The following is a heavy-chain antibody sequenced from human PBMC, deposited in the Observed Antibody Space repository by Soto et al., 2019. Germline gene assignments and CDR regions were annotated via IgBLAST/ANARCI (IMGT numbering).Heavy chain of an antibody. CDR3: ARLGVKDPPALWQQLVLYFQH. Sequence: GESLKISCKGSGYSFTSYWIGWVRQMPGKGLEWMGIIYPGDSDTRYSPSFQGQVTISADKSISTAYLQWSSLKASDTAMYYCARLGVKDPPALWQQLVLYFQHWGQGTLVTVSS. CDR1: GYSFTSYW. CDR2: IYPGDSDT. D-gene: IGHD6-13*01. V-gene: IGHV5-51*01. J-gene: IGHJ1*01.